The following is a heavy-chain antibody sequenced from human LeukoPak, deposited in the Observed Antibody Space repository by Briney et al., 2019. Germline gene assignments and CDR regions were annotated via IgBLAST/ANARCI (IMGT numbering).Heavy chain of an antibody. CDR2: IHYTGTT. J-gene: IGHJ4*02. CDR1: GGSFSPYY. Sequence: SETLSLTCTVSGGSFSPYYWSWIRQPPGKGLELIGHIHYTGTTYYNAPLRSRTIISLETSKNQFSLRLTSVTAADTAVYHCARGLSGFAANDYWGQGILVTVSS. D-gene: IGHD5-12*01. V-gene: IGHV4-59*08. CDR3: ARGLSGFAANDY.